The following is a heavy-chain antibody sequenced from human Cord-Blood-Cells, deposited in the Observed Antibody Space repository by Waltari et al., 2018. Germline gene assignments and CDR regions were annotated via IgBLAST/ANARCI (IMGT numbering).Heavy chain of an antibody. Sequence: EVQLLESGGGLVPPGGSLILSCAASGFTFSSYAMSWVRQAPGKGLEWVSAISGSGGSTYYADSVKGRFTISRDNSKNTLYLQMNSLRAEDTAVYYCAKDKGYGSGSYFDYWGQGTLVTVSS. D-gene: IGHD3-10*01. CDR1: GFTFSSYA. CDR2: ISGSGGST. CDR3: AKDKGYGSGSYFDY. V-gene: IGHV3-23*01. J-gene: IGHJ4*02.